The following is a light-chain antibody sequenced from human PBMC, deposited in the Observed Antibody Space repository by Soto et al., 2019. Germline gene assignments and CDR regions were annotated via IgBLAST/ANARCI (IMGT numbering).Light chain of an antibody. V-gene: IGKV2-28*01. CDR3: MQALQTPIT. CDR1: RSLLHSNGYNY. Sequence: EIGVSQAGRSLPVTPVEPASISCRSSRSLLHSNGYNYLDWYLQKPGQSPQLLIYLGSNRASGVPDRFSGSGSGTDFTLKISRVEAEDVAVYYCMQALQTPITFGQGTRLEIK. CDR2: LGS. J-gene: IGKJ5*01.